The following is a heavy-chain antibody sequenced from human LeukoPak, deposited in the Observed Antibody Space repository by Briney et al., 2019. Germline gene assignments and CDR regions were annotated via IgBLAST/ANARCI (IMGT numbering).Heavy chain of an antibody. D-gene: IGHD3-16*01. CDR1: GYSFTSYW. V-gene: IGHV5-51*01. CDR3: AREAYSKTLVGAFDI. CDR2: IYPGDSDT. Sequence: GESLKISCKGSGYSFTSYWIGWVRQMPGKGLEWMGIIYPGDSDTRYSPSFQGQVTISADKSISTAYLQWSSLKASDTAMYYCAREAYSKTLVGAFDIWGQGTMVTVSS. J-gene: IGHJ3*02.